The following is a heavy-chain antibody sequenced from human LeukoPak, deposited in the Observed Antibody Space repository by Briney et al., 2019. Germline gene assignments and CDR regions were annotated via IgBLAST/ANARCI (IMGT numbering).Heavy chain of an antibody. CDR1: GGSISSHY. V-gene: IGHV4-59*08. CDR3: ARLRWEFLGRYYYYGMDI. J-gene: IGHJ6*02. CDR2: IYYTGTT. D-gene: IGHD1-26*01. Sequence: SETLSLTCTVSGGSISSHYWSWVRQPPGKGLECIGYIYYTGTTNYNPSLKSRVTISVDTSKNQFSLELSSVTAADTAVYYCARLRWEFLGRYYYYGMDIWGQGTTVTVSS.